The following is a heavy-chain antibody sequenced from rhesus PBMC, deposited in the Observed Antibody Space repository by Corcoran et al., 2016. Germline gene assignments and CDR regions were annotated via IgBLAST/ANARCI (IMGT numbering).Heavy chain of an antibody. Sequence: QVQLQESGPGLVKPLETLSLTCAVSGGSISRKYWSWIRQAPGKGLEVIGYIYGRCSTTKYNPSLKSRVTLSVDTSKNQLSLKLSSVTAADTAVYYCARQGSSGWLFDYWGQGVLVTVSS. CDR2: IYGRCSTT. CDR1: GGSISRKY. D-gene: IGHD6-31*01. J-gene: IGHJ4*01. V-gene: IGHV4S11*01. CDR3: ARQGSSGWLFDY.